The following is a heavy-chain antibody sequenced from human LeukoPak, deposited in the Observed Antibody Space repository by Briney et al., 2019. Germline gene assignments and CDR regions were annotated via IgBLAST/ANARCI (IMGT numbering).Heavy chain of an antibody. J-gene: IGHJ4*02. CDR2: IYPGDSDI. V-gene: IGHV5-51*01. D-gene: IGHD6-19*01. CDR3: ARGTDLGHAVPGAFDC. CDR1: GYIFTTYW. Sequence: GESLKISCKGSGYIFTTYWIGWVRQMPGKGLEWMGVIYPGDSDIRYSPSFQGQVTISADKSISTAYLQWSSLKASDTAMYYCARGTDLGHAVPGAFDCWGQGTLVTVSS.